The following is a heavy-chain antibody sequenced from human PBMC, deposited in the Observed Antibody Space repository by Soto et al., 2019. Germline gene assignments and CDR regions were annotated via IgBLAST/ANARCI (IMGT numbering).Heavy chain of an antibody. J-gene: IGHJ4*02. CDR3: ANPFYYDSSGEEFDY. V-gene: IGHV3-30*18. D-gene: IGHD3-22*01. CDR1: GFTFSSYG. CDR2: ISYDGSNK. Sequence: GGSLRLSCAASGFTFSSYGMHWVRQAPGKGLEWVAVISYDGSNKYYADSVKGRFTISRDNSKNTLYLQMNSLRAEDTAVYYCANPFYYDSSGEEFDYWGQGTLVTVSS.